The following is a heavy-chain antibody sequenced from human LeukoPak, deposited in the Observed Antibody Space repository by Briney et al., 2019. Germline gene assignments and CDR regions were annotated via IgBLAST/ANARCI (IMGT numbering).Heavy chain of an antibody. CDR2: ISRSGGTT. CDR3: ARVGYYASGPFSYFDY. Sequence: GGSLRLSCAGSGFTFSRYAMSWVRQAPGKGLEWVSAISRSGGTTYYADSVKGRSTISRDNSKNTLYLQMNSLSVEDTAVYYCARVGYYASGPFSYFDYWGQGTLVTASS. CDR1: GFTFSRYA. J-gene: IGHJ4*02. D-gene: IGHD3-10*01. V-gene: IGHV3-23*01.